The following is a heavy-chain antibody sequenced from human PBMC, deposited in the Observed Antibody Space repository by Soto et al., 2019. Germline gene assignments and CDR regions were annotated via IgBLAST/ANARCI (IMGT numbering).Heavy chain of an antibody. CDR2: IWYDGSNK. V-gene: IGHV3-33*01. D-gene: IGHD6-19*01. CDR3: ARGHSSGWYGYFDY. Sequence: VQLVESGGGVVQPGRSLRLSCAASGFTFSSYGMHWVRQAPGKGLEWVAVIWYDGSNKYYADSVKGRFTISRDNSKNTLYLQMNSLRAEDTAVYYCARGHSSGWYGYFDYWGQGTLVTVSS. CDR1: GFTFSSYG. J-gene: IGHJ4*02.